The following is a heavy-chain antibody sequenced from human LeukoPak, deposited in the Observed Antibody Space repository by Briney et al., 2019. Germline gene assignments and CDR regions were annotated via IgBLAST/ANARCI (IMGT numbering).Heavy chain of an antibody. V-gene: IGHV1-2*02. Sequence: ASVKVSCKASGYTFTGYYMHWVRQAPGQGLEWMGWINPNSGGTNHAQKFQGRVTMTRDTSISTAYMELSRLRSDDTAVYYCAREPPYYYDSSGYYYGWGQGTLVTVSS. CDR1: GYTFTGYY. D-gene: IGHD3-22*01. CDR3: AREPPYYYDSSGYYYG. CDR2: INPNSGGT. J-gene: IGHJ4*02.